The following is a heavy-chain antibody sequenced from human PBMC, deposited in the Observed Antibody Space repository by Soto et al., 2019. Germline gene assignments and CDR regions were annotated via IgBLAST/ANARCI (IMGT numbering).Heavy chain of an antibody. Sequence: EVHLVESWGGLVTPGGSLRLSCEGSGFTFSNYNMNWVRQAPGEGLEWVSSISGTSISTRYADSVQGRFTISRDNAKRSLDLQMNSLTPEDTAIYYCVREFAYGDYWGQGILVTVSS. D-gene: IGHD4-17*01. V-gene: IGHV3-21*01. J-gene: IGHJ4*02. CDR2: ISGTSIST. CDR3: VREFAYGDY. CDR1: GFTFSNYN.